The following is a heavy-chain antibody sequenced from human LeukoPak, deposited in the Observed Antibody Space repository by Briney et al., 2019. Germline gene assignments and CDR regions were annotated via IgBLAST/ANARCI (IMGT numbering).Heavy chain of an antibody. CDR2: IYYSGST. J-gene: IGHJ4*02. CDR1: GDSISSSSSY. D-gene: IGHD3-10*01. CDR3: ARDEAYGSGSYYNY. Sequence: SETLSLTCTVSGDSISSSSSYWGWIRQPPGKGLEWIGSIYYSGSTYYNPSLKSRVTISVDTSKNQFSLKLSSVTAADTAVYYCARDEAYGSGSYYNYWGQGTLVTVSS. V-gene: IGHV4-39*07.